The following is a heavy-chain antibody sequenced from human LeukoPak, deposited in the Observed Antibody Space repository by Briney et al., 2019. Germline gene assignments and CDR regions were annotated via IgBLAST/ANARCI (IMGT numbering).Heavy chain of an antibody. CDR1: GFTLSSYS. D-gene: IGHD1-20*01. J-gene: IGHJ4*02. V-gene: IGHV3-21*01. CDR3: ATNWNDRKYYY. Sequence: GGSLRLSCAASGFTLSSYSMNWVRQAPGKGLEWVSSISSSSSYIYYADSVKGRFTISRDNAKNSLYLQMNSLRAEDTAVYYCATNWNDRKYYYWGQGTLVTVSS. CDR2: ISSSSSYI.